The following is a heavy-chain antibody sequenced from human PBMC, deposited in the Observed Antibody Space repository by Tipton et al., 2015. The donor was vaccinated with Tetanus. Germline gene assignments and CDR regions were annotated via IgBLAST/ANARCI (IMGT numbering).Heavy chain of an antibody. D-gene: IGHD1/OR15-1a*01. Sequence: QLVQSGAEVKKPGASVEVSCKASGYTFTSYYMHWVRQAPGQGLEWMGIINPSGGSTSYAQKFQGRVTMTRDTSTSTVYMELSSLRSEDTAVYYCARANNEYPKKGPFDYWGQGTLVTVSS. J-gene: IGHJ4*02. CDR3: ARANNEYPKKGPFDY. V-gene: IGHV1-46*01. CDR2: INPSGGST. CDR1: GYTFTSYY.